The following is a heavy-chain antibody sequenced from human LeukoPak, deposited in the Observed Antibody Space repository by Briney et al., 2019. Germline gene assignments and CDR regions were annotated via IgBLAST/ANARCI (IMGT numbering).Heavy chain of an antibody. D-gene: IGHD1-1*01. J-gene: IGHJ4*02. CDR1: GFTFSSYS. CDR2: IGSGSSSI. CDR3: ARGGYPGGY. Sequence: MAGGSLRLSCAASGFTFSSYSMNWVRQAPGKGLEWVSSIGSGSSSIFYADSVRGRFTISRDNAKNSLYLHMNSLRAEDTAVYYCARGGYPGGYWGQGTLVTVSS. V-gene: IGHV3-21*01.